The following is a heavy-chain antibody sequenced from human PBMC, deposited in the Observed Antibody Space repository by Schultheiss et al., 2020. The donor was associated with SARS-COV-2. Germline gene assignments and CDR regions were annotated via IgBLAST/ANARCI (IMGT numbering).Heavy chain of an antibody. D-gene: IGHD2-2*01. J-gene: IGHJ3*02. CDR1: GFTFNSNW. CDR3: ARLNNAFVAFDI. V-gene: IGHV3-7*03. Sequence: GGSLRLSCAASGFTFNSNWMSWVRQAPGKGLEWVANIKQDGSDQYYVDSLRGRFTISRDNAKNSLYLQMNSLRAEDTAVYYCARLNNAFVAFDILGQGTMVTVSS. CDR2: IKQDGSDQ.